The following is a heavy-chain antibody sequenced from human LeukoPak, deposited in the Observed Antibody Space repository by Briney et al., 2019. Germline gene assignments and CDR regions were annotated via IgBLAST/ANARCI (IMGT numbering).Heavy chain of an antibody. CDR2: IYSGGST. J-gene: IGHJ4*02. CDR3: ARDDVAVAGTDY. CDR1: GFTVSSNY. D-gene: IGHD6-19*01. V-gene: IGHV3-53*01. Sequence: GGSLRLSCAASGFTVSSNYMTWVRQAPGKGLEWVSVIYSGGSTYYADSVKGRFTISRDNSKNMLYLQMNSLRAEDTAVYYCARDDVAVAGTDYWGQGTLVTVSS.